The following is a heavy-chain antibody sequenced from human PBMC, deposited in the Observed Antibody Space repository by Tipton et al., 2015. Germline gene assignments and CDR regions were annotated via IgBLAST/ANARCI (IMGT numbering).Heavy chain of an antibody. J-gene: IGHJ4*02. D-gene: IGHD3-22*01. CDR3: AREGYYYDSTSTYFDI. Sequence: TLSLTCTVSGGSVISGTDYWSWIRQPPGKGLEWIGYTFSGGSTNYNPSLKSRVTISLDTSKKQFSLKLSSVTAADMAVYYCAREGYYYDSTSTYFDIWGQGTLVTVSS. V-gene: IGHV4-61*01. CDR1: GGSVISGTDY. CDR2: TFSGGST.